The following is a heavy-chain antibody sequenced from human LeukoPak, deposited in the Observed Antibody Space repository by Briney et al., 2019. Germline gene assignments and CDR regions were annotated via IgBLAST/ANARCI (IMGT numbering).Heavy chain of an antibody. D-gene: IGHD3-10*01. V-gene: IGHV4-39*01. CDR3: AGRKYGSGIY. J-gene: IGHJ4*02. Sequence: SETLSLTCTVSGVSISSSSYYWGWIRQPPGKGLEWIGSIYYSGSTYYNPSLKSRVTISVDTSKNQFSLKLSSVTAADTAVYYCAGRKYGSGIYWGQGTLVTVSS. CDR1: GVSISSSSYY. CDR2: IYYSGST.